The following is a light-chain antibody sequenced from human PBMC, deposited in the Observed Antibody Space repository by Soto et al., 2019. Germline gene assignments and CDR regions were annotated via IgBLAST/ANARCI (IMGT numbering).Light chain of an antibody. J-gene: IGLJ2*01. V-gene: IGLV1-40*01. CDR3: QSYDSSLSGVV. Sequence: QSVLTQPPSVSGAPGQRVTISCTGSSSNIGAGYGVHWYQQLPGTAPKLLIYDNSNRPSGVPDRFSGSKSGTSASLAITGLQAEDEADYYCQSYDSSLSGVVFGGGTKVTVL. CDR2: DNS. CDR1: SSNIGAGYG.